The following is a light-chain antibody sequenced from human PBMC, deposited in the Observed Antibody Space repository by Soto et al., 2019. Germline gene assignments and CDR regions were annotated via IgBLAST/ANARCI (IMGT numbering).Light chain of an antibody. CDR3: QKYNNWPFT. Sequence: TQSPATLSLSPGDRATLSCRASQSVSSYLAWYQQKPGQAPRLLIYGESTRATGIPARFSGSGSGTEFTLTISRLQSEDFAVYYCQKYNNWPFTCGQGTRLEIK. V-gene: IGKV3D-15*01. J-gene: IGKJ5*01. CDR1: QSVSSY. CDR2: GES.